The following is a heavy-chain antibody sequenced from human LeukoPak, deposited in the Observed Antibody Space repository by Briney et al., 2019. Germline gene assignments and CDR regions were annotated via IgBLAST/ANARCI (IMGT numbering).Heavy chain of an antibody. Sequence: SETLSLTCSVSGGSISSSSYYWGWIRQPPGKGLEWIGNTYFTGRTYYNPSLKSRVTMLVDTSKNQFSLKLSSVTAADTAMYFCSIGVYYYGMDVWGQGTTVTVSS. CDR2: TYFTGRT. CDR1: GGSISSSSYY. CDR3: SIGVYYYGMDV. V-gene: IGHV4-39*07. D-gene: IGHD2-21*01. J-gene: IGHJ6*01.